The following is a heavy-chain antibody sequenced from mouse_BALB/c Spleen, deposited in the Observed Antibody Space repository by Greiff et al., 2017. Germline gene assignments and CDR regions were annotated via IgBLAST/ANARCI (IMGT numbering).Heavy chain of an antibody. CDR1: GFTFSSFG. V-gene: IGHV5-17*02. J-gene: IGHJ3*01. D-gene: IGHD1-1*01. Sequence: EVMLVESGGGLVQPGGSRKLSCAASGFTFSSFGMHWVRQAPEKGLEWVAYISSGSSTIYYADTVKGRFTISRDNPKNTLFLQMTSLRSEDTAMYYCARSEDYGSSYGFAYWGQGTLVTVSA. CDR3: ARSEDYGSSYGFAY. CDR2: ISSGSSTI.